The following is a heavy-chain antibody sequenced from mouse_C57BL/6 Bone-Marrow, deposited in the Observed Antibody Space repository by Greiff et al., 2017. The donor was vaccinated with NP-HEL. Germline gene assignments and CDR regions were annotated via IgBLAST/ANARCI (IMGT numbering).Heavy chain of an antibody. CDR2: ISYDGSN. CDR3: ARDWPYWYFDV. J-gene: IGHJ1*03. V-gene: IGHV3-6*01. CDR1: GYSITSGYY. Sequence: EVKLVESGPGLVKPSQSLSLTCSVTGYSITSGYYWNWIRQFPGNKLEWMGYISYDGSNNYNPSLKNRISITRDTSKNQFFLKLNSVTTEDTATYYCARDWPYWYFDVWGTGTTVTVSS.